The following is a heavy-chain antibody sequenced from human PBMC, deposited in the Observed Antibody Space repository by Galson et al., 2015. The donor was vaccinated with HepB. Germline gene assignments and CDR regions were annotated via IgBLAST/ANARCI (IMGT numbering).Heavy chain of an antibody. Sequence: SLRLSCAASGFTFSSYSMNWVRQAPGKGLEWVSYISSSSSTIYYADSVKGRFTISRDNAKNSLYLQMNSLRAEDTAVYYCARDRGSSWPYDYGMDVWGQGTTVTVSS. J-gene: IGHJ6*02. CDR2: ISSSSSTI. D-gene: IGHD6-13*01. CDR1: GFTFSSYS. V-gene: IGHV3-48*01. CDR3: ARDRGSSWPYDYGMDV.